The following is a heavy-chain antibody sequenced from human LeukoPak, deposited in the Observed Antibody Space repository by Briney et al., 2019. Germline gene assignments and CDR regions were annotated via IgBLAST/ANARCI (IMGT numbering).Heavy chain of an antibody. Sequence: RPSETLSLTCTVSGGSISSSSYYWGWIRQPPGKGLEWIGSIYYSGSTYYNPSLKSRVTISVDTSKNQFSLKLSSVTAADTAVYYCASVSRSYDFRFDPWGRGTLVTVSS. D-gene: IGHD3-3*01. CDR1: GGSISSSSYY. CDR2: IYYSGST. CDR3: ASVSRSYDFRFDP. J-gene: IGHJ5*02. V-gene: IGHV4-39*01.